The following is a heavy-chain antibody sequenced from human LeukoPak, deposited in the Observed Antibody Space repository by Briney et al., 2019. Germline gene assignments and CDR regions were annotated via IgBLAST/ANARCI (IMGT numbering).Heavy chain of an antibody. CDR3: ARANMVRGAGSFFDRNWFDP. Sequence: GASVKVSCKTSGYTFTGYYMHWVRQAPGQGLEWMGWINPNSGGTNYAQKLQGRVTMTRDTSISTAYMELRRLRSDETAVYYCARANMVRGAGSFFDRNWFDPWGQGTLVTVSS. CDR1: GYTFTGYY. D-gene: IGHD3-10*01. CDR2: INPNSGGT. V-gene: IGHV1-2*02. J-gene: IGHJ5*02.